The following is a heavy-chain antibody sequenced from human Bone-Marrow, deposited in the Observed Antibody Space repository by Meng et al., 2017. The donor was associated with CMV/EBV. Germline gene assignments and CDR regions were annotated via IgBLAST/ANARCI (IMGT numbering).Heavy chain of an antibody. V-gene: IGHV3-21*01. D-gene: IGHD2-2*02. CDR2: ISRSSSYI. CDR3: AILSEKYQPLYGYAFDI. Sequence: GGSLRLSCAASGFTFSSYSMNWVRQAPGKGLEWVSTISRSSSYIYYADSVKGRFTISRDNAKNSLYLQMNSLRAEDTAVYYCAILSEKYQPLYGYAFDIWGQGTMVTVSS. CDR1: GFTFSSYS. J-gene: IGHJ3*02.